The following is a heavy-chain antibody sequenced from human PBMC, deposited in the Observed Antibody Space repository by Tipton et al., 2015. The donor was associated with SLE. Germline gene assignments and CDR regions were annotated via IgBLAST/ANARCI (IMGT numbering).Heavy chain of an antibody. D-gene: IGHD3-22*01. CDR2: IYYSGST. CDR1: GGSISSSSYY. J-gene: IGHJ3*02. V-gene: IGHV4-39*07. CDR3: ARRRVISDAFDI. Sequence: TLSLTCTVSGGSISSSSYYWGWIRQPPGKGLEWIGSIYYSGSTYYNPSLKSRVTLSVDTSKNQFSLKLSSVTAADTAVYYCARRRVISDAFDIWGQGTMVTVSS.